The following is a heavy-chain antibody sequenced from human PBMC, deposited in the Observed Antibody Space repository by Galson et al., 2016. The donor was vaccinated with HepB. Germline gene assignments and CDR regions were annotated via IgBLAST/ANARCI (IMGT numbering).Heavy chain of an antibody. CDR3: ARDVEVGATPLDN. V-gene: IGHV3-33*01. CDR1: RFTFSNYG. CDR2: IWYDGSNK. J-gene: IGHJ4*02. Sequence: SLRLSCAASRFTFSNYGMHWVRQAPGKGLEWVAVIWYDGSNKYYADSVKGRFTISRDNSKNTLYLQMNSLRAEDTAVYYCARDVEVGATPLDNWGQGTLVTVSS. D-gene: IGHD1-26*01.